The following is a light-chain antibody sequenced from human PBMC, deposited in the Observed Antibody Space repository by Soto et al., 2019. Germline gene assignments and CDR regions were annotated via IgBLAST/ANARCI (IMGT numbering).Light chain of an antibody. V-gene: IGKV1-39*01. Sequence: DIQMTQSPSSLSASVGDRVTISCRASQNVDSHLTWLQQKPGQAPSLLVYRGFTLQTGVTSRFSAGSSGTAFTLTIDNVHPEDFATYFCQQTFSTPYSFGLGTKLEI. J-gene: IGKJ2*01. CDR3: QQTFSTPYS. CDR1: QNVDSH. CDR2: RGF.